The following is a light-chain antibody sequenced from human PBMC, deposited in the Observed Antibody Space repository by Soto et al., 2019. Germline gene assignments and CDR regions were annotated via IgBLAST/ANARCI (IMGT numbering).Light chain of an antibody. CDR3: QQYNNWPRT. Sequence: EIVMTQSPATLSVSPGERATLSCRASQSVSSNLAWYQQKPGQAPRLLIYRASTRATGIPARFRGSVSWTEFTLTFSSLQSEDFAVYYCQQYNNWPRTFGKGTKVEIK. V-gene: IGKV3-15*01. CDR2: RAS. CDR1: QSVSSN. J-gene: IGKJ1*01.